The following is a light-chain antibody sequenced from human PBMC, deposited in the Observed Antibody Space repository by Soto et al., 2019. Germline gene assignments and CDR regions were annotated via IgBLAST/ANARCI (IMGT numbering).Light chain of an antibody. CDR1: QGIGRW. Sequence: DVQMTQYPSSVSASVGDRVTITCRASQGIGRWFAWYQQRPGKAPSFLIYAASSLQGGDPSRFSGSGSATDFTVTISNLPPEDFATYFCQQADSFPVTFGLGTRLEMK. CDR3: QQADSFPVT. CDR2: AAS. J-gene: IGKJ5*01. V-gene: IGKV1D-12*01.